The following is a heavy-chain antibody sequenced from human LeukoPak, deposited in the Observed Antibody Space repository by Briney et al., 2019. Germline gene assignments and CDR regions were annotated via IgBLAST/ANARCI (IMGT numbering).Heavy chain of an antibody. V-gene: IGHV3-30*14. CDR2: ISYDGSNK. CDR3: ARFPMVDY. Sequence: GRSLRLSCAASGFTFSSYAMHWVRQAPGKGLEWVAVISYDGSNKYYADSVKGRFTISRDDSKNTLYLQMNSLRVEDTAVYYCARFPMVDYWGQGTLVTVSS. D-gene: IGHD3-10*01. CDR1: GFTFSSYA. J-gene: IGHJ4*02.